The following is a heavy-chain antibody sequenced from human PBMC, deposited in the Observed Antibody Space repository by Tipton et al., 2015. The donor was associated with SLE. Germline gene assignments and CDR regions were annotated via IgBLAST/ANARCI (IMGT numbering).Heavy chain of an antibody. CDR2: INHNGGT. J-gene: IGHJ5*02. V-gene: IGHV4-34*01. D-gene: IGHD6-13*01. CDR3: ARRPGGTGFDP. CDR1: GGSFSGYY. Sequence: LRLSCAVYGGSFSGYYWSWIRQPPGKGREWIGEINHNGGTNYNPSLKSRVTISVDTSKNQFPLKLSSGTAADTAVYYCARRPGGTGFDPWGQGSPVIVSS.